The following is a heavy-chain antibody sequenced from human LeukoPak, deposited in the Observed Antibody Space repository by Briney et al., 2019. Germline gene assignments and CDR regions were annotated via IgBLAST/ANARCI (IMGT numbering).Heavy chain of an antibody. D-gene: IGHD1-26*01. CDR1: GGSFSGYY. CDR2: INHSEIT. J-gene: IGHJ4*02. V-gene: IGHV4-34*01. Sequence: SETLSLTCAVYGGSFSGYYWSWIRQPPGKGLEWIGEINHSEITNYNPSLKSRVTISVDTSKNQFSLKLSSVTAADTAVYYCARVVGATLDYWGQGTLVTVSS. CDR3: ARVVGATLDY.